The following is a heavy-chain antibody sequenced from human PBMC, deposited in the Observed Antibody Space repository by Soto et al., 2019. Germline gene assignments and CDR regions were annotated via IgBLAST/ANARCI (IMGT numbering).Heavy chain of an antibody. D-gene: IGHD1-7*01. J-gene: IGHJ6*02. CDR1: GGTFSSYA. CDR2: IIPIFGTA. Sequence: SVKVSCKASGGTFSSYAISWVRQAPGQGLEWMGGIIPIFGTANYAQKFQGRVTVTADESTSTAYMELSSLRSEDTAVYYCARGPTGTTAEVSYYGMDVWGQGTTVTVSS. CDR3: ARGPTGTTAEVSYYGMDV. V-gene: IGHV1-69*13.